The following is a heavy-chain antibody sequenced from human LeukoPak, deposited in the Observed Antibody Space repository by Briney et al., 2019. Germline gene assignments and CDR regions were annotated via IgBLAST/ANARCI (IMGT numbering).Heavy chain of an antibody. CDR1: GLTFSSYS. V-gene: IGHV3-48*02. CDR3: SREWIKLFDY. Sequence: GGSLRLSCAASGLTFSSYSMNWVRQAPGKGLEWVSYISSGSSTKYYADSVKGRFTISRDNAKNSLHLQMNSLRDEDTAVYCCSREWIKLFDYWGQGTLVTVSS. J-gene: IGHJ4*02. CDR2: ISSGSSTK. D-gene: IGHD5-12*01.